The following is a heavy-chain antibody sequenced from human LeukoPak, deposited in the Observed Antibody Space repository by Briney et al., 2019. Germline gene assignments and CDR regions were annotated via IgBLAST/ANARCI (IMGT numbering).Heavy chain of an antibody. CDR1: GGSISSYY. CDR2: IYYSGST. CDR3: ARGRYSRWRVSGLSNWFDP. D-gene: IGHD2-21*01. Sequence: PSETLSLTCTVSGGSISSYYWSWIRQPPGKGLEWIGYIYYSGSTNYNPSLKSRVTISVDTSKNQFSLKLSSVTAADTAVYYCARGRYSRWRVSGLSNWFDPWGQGTLVTVSS. V-gene: IGHV4-59*12. J-gene: IGHJ5*02.